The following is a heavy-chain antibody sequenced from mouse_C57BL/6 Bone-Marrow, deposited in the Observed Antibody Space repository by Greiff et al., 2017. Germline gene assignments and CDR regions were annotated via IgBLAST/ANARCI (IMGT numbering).Heavy chain of an antibody. Sequence: QVQLQQSGAELVRPGASVKLSCKASGYTFTDYYINWVKQRPGQGLEWIARIYPGSGNTYYNEKFKGKATLTAEKSSSTAYMQLSSLTSEDSAVYFCARLGDYSFDYWGQGTTLTVSS. J-gene: IGHJ2*01. D-gene: IGHD2-4*01. CDR2: IYPGSGNT. CDR3: ARLGDYSFDY. V-gene: IGHV1-76*01. CDR1: GYTFTDYY.